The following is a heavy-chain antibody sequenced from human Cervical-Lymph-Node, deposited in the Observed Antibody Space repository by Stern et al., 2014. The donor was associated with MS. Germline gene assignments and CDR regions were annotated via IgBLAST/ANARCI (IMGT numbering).Heavy chain of an antibody. J-gene: IGHJ6*02. V-gene: IGHV1-2*04. Sequence: VQLVQSGAAVKKPGASVKVSCKASGYTFTGYYMHWVRQAPGQGLEWMGWINPNSGGTNYAQKFQGWVTMTRDTSISTAYMELSRLRSDVTAVYYCARDEVLTPLDHYYGMDVWGQGTTVTVSS. CDR3: ARDEVLTPLDHYYGMDV. CDR2: INPNSGGT. CDR1: GYTFTGYY.